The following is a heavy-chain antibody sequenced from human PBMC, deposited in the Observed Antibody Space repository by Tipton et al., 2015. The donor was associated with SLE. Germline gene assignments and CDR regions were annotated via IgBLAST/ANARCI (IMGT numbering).Heavy chain of an antibody. CDR1: GGSISSYY. Sequence: TLSLTCTVSGGSISSYYWSWIRQPPGKGLEWIGYNYYSGSTNYNPSLKSRVTVSVDTSKNQLSLKLSSVTAADTAVYYCVRVGRYLAAAGDWFFDLWGRGTLVAVSS. CDR2: NYYSGST. V-gene: IGHV4-59*01. J-gene: IGHJ2*01. D-gene: IGHD6-13*01. CDR3: VRVGRYLAAAGDWFFDL.